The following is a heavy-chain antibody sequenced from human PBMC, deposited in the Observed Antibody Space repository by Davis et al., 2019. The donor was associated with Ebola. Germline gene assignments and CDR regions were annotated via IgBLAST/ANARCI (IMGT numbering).Heavy chain of an antibody. Sequence: GESLKISCAASGFTFSSYAMSWVRQAPGKGLEWVSAISGSGGSTYYADSVKGRFTISRDNSKNTLYLQMNSLRAEDTAVYYCARDRMEYQLLYLRKGMDVWGQGTTVTVSS. CDR1: GFTFSSYA. D-gene: IGHD2-2*02. CDR2: ISGSGGST. CDR3: ARDRMEYQLLYLRKGMDV. V-gene: IGHV3-23*01. J-gene: IGHJ6*02.